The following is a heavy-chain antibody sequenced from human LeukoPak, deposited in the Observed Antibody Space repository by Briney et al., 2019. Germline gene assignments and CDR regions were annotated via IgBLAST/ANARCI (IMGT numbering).Heavy chain of an antibody. D-gene: IGHD2-15*01. V-gene: IGHV1-18*04. J-gene: IGHJ4*02. Sequence: GASVKVSCKASGYTFTNYAFSWVRQAPGQGLEWMGWISTYNGNTDYAQKLQGRVTMTTDTSTSTAYMELRSLRSDDTAMYYCARDRLCSGSSCSRIIFDYWGQGTLVTVSS. CDR1: GYTFTNYA. CDR3: ARDRLCSGSSCSRIIFDY. CDR2: ISTYNGNT.